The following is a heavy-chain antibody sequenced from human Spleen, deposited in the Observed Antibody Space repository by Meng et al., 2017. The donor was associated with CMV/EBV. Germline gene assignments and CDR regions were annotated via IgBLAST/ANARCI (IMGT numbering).Heavy chain of an antibody. CDR3: AKPIRSWAPFDY. D-gene: IGHD6-13*01. V-gene: IGHV3-30*02. CDR2: IWHDGTNQ. Sequence: GESLKISCAASGFTFSSYVMHWVRQAPGKGLEWVAFIWHDGTNQYYADSVKGRFTVSRDNSKNTLYLQMDSLRAEDTALYYCAKPIRSWAPFDYWGQGALVTVSS. J-gene: IGHJ4*02. CDR1: GFTFSSYV.